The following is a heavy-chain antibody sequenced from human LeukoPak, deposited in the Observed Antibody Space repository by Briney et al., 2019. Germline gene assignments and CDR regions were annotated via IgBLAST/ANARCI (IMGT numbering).Heavy chain of an antibody. CDR3: ARQVSDYYYYYIDV. V-gene: IGHV4-39*01. Sequence: PSETLSLTCTVSGGSISSTAYYWDWIRQPPGKGLEWIGSIYYGETTYYNSSLKSRVTISLNTSNNQFSLSLNSVTAADTAVYYCARQVSDYYYYYIDVWGKGATVTVSS. CDR2: IYYGETT. J-gene: IGHJ6*03. CDR1: GGSISSTAYY. D-gene: IGHD5/OR15-5a*01.